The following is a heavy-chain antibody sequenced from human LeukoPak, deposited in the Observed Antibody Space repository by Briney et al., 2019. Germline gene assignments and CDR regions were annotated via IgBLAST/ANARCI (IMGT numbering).Heavy chain of an antibody. CDR1: GYSISRGYH. CDR3: ARVDWLLDY. CDR2: IHRSGST. J-gene: IGHJ4*02. Sequence: PSGTLSLTCTVSGYSISRGYHWGWIRQAPGKGLEWIGCIHRSGSTYYNPSLESRLTISVDTSDNQFSLKLSSVTAADTAVYYCARVDWLLDYWGQGTLVTVSS. V-gene: IGHV4-38-2*02. D-gene: IGHD3-9*01.